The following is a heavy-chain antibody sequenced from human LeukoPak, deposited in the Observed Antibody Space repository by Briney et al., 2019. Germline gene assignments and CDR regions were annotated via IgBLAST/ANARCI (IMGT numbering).Heavy chain of an antibody. CDR3: ARDQYYYDSSGYYRLDY. J-gene: IGHJ4*02. Sequence: ASETLSLTCTVSGGSISSYYWSWIRQPAGKGLEWIGRIYTSGSTNYNPSLKSRVTMSVDTSKNQFSLKLSSVTAADTAVYYCARDQYYYDSSGYYRLDYWGQGTLVTVSS. D-gene: IGHD3-22*01. CDR1: GGSISSYY. V-gene: IGHV4-4*07. CDR2: IYTSGST.